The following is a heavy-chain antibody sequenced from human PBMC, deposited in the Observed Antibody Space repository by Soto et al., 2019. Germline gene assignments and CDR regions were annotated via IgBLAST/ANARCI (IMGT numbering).Heavy chain of an antibody. CDR2: ISYDGGNR. Sequence: PGGSLRLSCAASGFTFGSFAMHWVRQAPGKGLEWVAVISYDGGNRYYADSVKGRFTISRDNFKNTLYLQMNSLRAEDTAVYYCARDPDSNAYYVFDYWGQGTLVTVSS. V-gene: IGHV3-30-3*01. J-gene: IGHJ4*02. CDR1: GFTFGSFA. D-gene: IGHD3-22*01. CDR3: ARDPDSNAYYVFDY.